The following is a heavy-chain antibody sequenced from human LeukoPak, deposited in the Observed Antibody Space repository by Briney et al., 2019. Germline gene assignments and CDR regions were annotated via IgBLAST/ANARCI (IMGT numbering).Heavy chain of an antibody. J-gene: IGHJ4*02. Sequence: GGSLRLSCAASGFTFSRYWMHWVRQAPGKGLVWVSRINTDGSSTSYADSVKGRFTISRDNAKNTLYLQMSSLRAEDTAVYYCARAHCSGGSCYSGDLVDYWGQGTLVTVSS. CDR2: INTDGSST. D-gene: IGHD2-15*01. CDR3: ARAHCSGGSCYSGDLVDY. CDR1: GFTFSRYW. V-gene: IGHV3-74*01.